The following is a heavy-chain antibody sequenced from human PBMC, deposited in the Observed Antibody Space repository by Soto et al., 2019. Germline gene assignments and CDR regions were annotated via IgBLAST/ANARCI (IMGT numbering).Heavy chain of an antibody. CDR3: ARAFPVPAAKERANWFDP. V-gene: IGHV4-59*01. J-gene: IGHJ5*02. Sequence: SETLSLTCTVSGGSISSYYWSWIRQPPGKGLEWIGYIYYSGSTNYNPSLKSRVTISVDTSKNQFSLKLSSVTAADTAVYYCARAFPVPAAKERANWFDPWGQGTLVTVSS. D-gene: IGHD2-2*01. CDR1: GGSISSYY. CDR2: IYYSGST.